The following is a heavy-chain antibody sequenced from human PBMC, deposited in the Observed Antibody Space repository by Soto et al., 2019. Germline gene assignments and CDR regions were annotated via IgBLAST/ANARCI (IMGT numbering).Heavy chain of an antibody. D-gene: IGHD2-21*02. V-gene: IGHV4-39*01. CDR1: GGSISSSSYY. J-gene: IGHJ4*02. CDR2: IYYSGST. CDR3: ARVSAYCGGDCYSGIFDY. Sequence: SETLSLTCTVSGGSISSSSYYWGWIRQPPGKGLEWIGSIYYSGSTYYNPSLKSRVTISVDTSKNQFSLKLSSVTAADTAVYYCARVSAYCGGDCYSGIFDYWGQGTLVTVSS.